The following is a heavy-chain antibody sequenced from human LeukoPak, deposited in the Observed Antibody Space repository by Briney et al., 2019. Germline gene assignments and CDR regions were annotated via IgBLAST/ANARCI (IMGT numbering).Heavy chain of an antibody. D-gene: IGHD3-10*01. Sequence: SETLSLTCTVSGGSISSYYWSWIRQPPGKGLEWIGYIYHSGSTYYNPSLKSRVTISVDRSKNQFSLKLSSVTAADTAVYYCARGSGSYYYNWFDPWGQGTLVTVSS. CDR2: IYHSGST. V-gene: IGHV4-59*12. J-gene: IGHJ5*02. CDR1: GGSISSYY. CDR3: ARGSGSYYYNWFDP.